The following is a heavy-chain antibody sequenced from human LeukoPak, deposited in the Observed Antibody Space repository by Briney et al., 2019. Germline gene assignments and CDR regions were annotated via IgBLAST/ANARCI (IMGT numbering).Heavy chain of an antibody. CDR2: IKRDGSDI. J-gene: IGHJ4*02. CDR1: GFTFSSYW. CDR3: ARDSVVGAPGHFDY. D-gene: IGHD1-26*01. Sequence: PGGSLRLSCAASGFTFSSYWMSWVRQTPGKGLEWVANIKRDGSDIYYVDSVKGRFTISRDNAKNSLYLQMNSLRAEDTAVYYCARDSVVGAPGHFDYWGQGTLVTVSS. V-gene: IGHV3-7*01.